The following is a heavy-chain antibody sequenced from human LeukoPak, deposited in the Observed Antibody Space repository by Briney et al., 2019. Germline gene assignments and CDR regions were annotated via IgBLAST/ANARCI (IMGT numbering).Heavy chain of an antibody. V-gene: IGHV3-21*01. D-gene: IGHD5-12*01. CDR1: GFTFSSYS. J-gene: IGHJ4*02. CDR3: ARDGYSGYDAWYFDY. Sequence: PGGSLRLSCAASGFTFSSYSMNWVRQAPGKGLEWVSFISSSSIYIYYADSVKGRFTISRDNAKNSLYLQMNSLRAEDTAVYYCARDGYSGYDAWYFDYWGQGTLVTVSS. CDR2: ISSSSIYI.